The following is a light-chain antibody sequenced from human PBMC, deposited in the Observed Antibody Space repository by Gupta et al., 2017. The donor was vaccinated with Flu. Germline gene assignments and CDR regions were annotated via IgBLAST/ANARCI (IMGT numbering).Light chain of an antibody. CDR2: GKN. CDR1: ESNIRRSI. CDR3: AAWDDSVNDWL. V-gene: IGLV1-44*01. J-gene: IGLJ3*02. Sequence: QSVLTQPPSASGTPGQSVTISCFGSESNIRRSIVDWYQQLPGTAPKLLAFGKNHRPLGVPDRFSASKSGTSASLVISGLQSEDEADYYCAAWDDSVNDWLFGGGTKVTVL.